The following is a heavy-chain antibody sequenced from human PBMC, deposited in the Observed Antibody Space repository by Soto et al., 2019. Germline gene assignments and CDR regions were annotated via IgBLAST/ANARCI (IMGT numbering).Heavy chain of an antibody. CDR3: ARCRTTRNTYYYDSSGYKNWFDP. Sequence: SETLSLTCTVSGGSISSSSYYWGWIRQPPGKWLEWIGSIYYSGSTYYNPSLKSRVTISVDTSKNQFSLKLSSVTAADTAVYYCARCRTTRNTYYYDSSGYKNWFDPWGQGTLVTVSS. CDR1: GGSISSSSYY. J-gene: IGHJ5*02. CDR2: IYYSGST. V-gene: IGHV4-39*01. D-gene: IGHD3-22*01.